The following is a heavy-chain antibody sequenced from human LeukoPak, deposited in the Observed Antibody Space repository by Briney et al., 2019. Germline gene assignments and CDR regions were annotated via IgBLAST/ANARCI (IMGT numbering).Heavy chain of an antibody. V-gene: IGHV4-59*11. CDR3: ARGYSWSWYLPIHYWFDP. J-gene: IGHJ5*02. D-gene: IGHD6-13*01. CDR1: GGSISSHY. CDR2: IYYSGST. Sequence: SETLSLTCTVSGGSISSHYWSWIQQPPGKGLEWIGYIYYSGSTNYNPSLKSRVTISVDTSKNQFSLKLSSVTAADTAVYYCARGYSWSWYLPIHYWFDPWGQGTLVTVSS.